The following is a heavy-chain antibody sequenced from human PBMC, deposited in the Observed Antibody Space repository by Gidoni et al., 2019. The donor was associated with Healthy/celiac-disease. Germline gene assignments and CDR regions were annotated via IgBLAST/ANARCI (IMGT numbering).Heavy chain of an antibody. D-gene: IGHD3-16*02. Sequence: QVQLVQSGAAVTTPESSVKFSFQALGRPFSSYAISWVRQPPGQGLGWRGGIIPILGTANYAQKFQGRGTITADKSTSKAYMELSSRRSEDTAVYYCARAGNDYVWGSYRYSYWGQGTLVTVSS. CDR2: IIPILGTA. CDR1: GRPFSSYA. J-gene: IGHJ4*02. CDR3: ARAGNDYVWGSYRYSY. V-gene: IGHV1-69*06.